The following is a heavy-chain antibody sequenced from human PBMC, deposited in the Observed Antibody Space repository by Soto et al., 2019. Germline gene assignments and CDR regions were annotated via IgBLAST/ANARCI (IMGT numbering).Heavy chain of an antibody. V-gene: IGHV3-53*01. CDR2: IYSGETT. D-gene: IGHD2-21*02. J-gene: IGHJ4*02. Sequence: PGGSLRLSCAASGFNFNSDYMNWVRQTPGKGLEWVASIYSGETTYYAGSVRGRFTISSDKSKNTLYFQLSSLRIEDTAVYYCTRDGRGLGRLSLFEYWGQGVLVTVSS. CDR1: GFNFNSDY. CDR3: TRDGRGLGRLSLFEY.